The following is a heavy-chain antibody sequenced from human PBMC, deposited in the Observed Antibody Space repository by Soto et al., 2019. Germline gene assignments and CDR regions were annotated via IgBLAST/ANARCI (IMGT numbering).Heavy chain of an antibody. D-gene: IGHD2-15*01. CDR3: ASRLVVVAAPNWFDP. Sequence: SETLSLTCTVSGGSVSSSTYYWGWIRQPPGKGLEWIGTIYYSGSTYYNPSLKSRVTISVDTSKNQFSLKLSSVTAADTAVYYCASRLVVVAAPNWFDPWGQGTLVTVSS. CDR2: IYYSGST. V-gene: IGHV4-39*01. J-gene: IGHJ5*02. CDR1: GGSVSSSTYY.